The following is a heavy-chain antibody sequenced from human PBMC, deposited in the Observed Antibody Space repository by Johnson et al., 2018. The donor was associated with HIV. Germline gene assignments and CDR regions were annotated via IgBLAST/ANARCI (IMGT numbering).Heavy chain of an antibody. Sequence: VQLVESGGGLVQPGGSLRLSCAASGFTFSSYAMSWVRQAPGKGLEWVSAISGSGGSTYYADSVKGRFTISRDNSKNTLYLQMNSLRAEDTAVYYCTRTDDAYHYDTFGYIDAFDIWGQGTMVTVSS. J-gene: IGHJ3*02. V-gene: IGHV3-23*04. CDR1: GFTFSSYA. D-gene: IGHD3-22*01. CDR3: TRTDDAYHYDTFGYIDAFDI. CDR2: ISGSGGST.